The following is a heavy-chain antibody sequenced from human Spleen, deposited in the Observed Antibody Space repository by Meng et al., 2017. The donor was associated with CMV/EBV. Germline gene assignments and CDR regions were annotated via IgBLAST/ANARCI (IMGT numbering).Heavy chain of an antibody. D-gene: IGHD2-2*01. Sequence: GESLKISCAASGFTLSNFWMSWVRQAPGKGLEWLAKIGLDGTERDYVDSLKGRITISKDNAKSSLYLQMNSLRVEDTAVYYCARYYCTSPSCFIDYWGQGTLVTVSS. J-gene: IGHJ4*02. CDR3: ARYYCTSPSCFIDY. V-gene: IGHV3-7*01. CDR2: IGLDGTER. CDR1: GFTLSNFW.